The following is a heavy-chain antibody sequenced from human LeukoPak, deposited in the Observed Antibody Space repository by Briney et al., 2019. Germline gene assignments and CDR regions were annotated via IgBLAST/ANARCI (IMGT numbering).Heavy chain of an antibody. CDR2: INPNSGGT. J-gene: IGHJ6*03. Sequence: ASVKVSCKASGYTFTGYYMHWVRQAPGQGLEWMGWINPNSGGTNYAQKFQGRVTMTRDTSISTAYMELSRLRSDDTAVYYCARAGTMVRGVITSNYYYYYYMDVWGKGTTVTISS. D-gene: IGHD3-10*01. CDR3: ARAGTMVRGVITSNYYYYYYMDV. CDR1: GYTFTGYY. V-gene: IGHV1-2*02.